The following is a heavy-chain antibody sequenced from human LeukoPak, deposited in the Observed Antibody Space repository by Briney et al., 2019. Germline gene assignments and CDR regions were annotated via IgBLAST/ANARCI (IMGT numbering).Heavy chain of an antibody. Sequence: SVKVSCKASGGTFSSYSISWVRLAPGQGLEWMGGIIPIFGTANYAQKFQGKVTITADESTITAYMELSSLRSEDTAVYYCARAPYSSGGSTNYYYYYYMDVWGKETKVTVSS. CDR2: IIPIFGTA. V-gene: IGHV1-69*13. D-gene: IGHD6-19*01. J-gene: IGHJ6*03. CDR1: GGTFSSYS. CDR3: ARAPYSSGGSTNYYYYYYMDV.